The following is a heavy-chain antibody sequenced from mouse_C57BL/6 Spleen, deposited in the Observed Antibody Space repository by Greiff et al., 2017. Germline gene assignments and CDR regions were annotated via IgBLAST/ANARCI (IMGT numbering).Heavy chain of an antibody. V-gene: IGHV1-5*01. CDR2: IYPGNSDT. CDR3: TRKESTMVTTRAMDY. Sequence: VQLQQSGTVLARPGASVKMSCKTSGYTFTSYWMHWVKQRPGQGLEWIGAIYPGNSDTSYNQKFKGKAKLTAVTSASTAYMELSSLTNEDSAVYYCTRKESTMVTTRAMDYWGQGTSVTVSS. D-gene: IGHD2-2*01. CDR1: GYTFTSYW. J-gene: IGHJ4*01.